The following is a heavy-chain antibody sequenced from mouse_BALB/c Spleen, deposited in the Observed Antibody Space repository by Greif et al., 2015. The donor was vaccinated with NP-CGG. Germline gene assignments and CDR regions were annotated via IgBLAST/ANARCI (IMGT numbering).Heavy chain of an antibody. Sequence: QVQLKESGAELAEPGASVKMSCKASGYTFTSYWMHWVKQRPGQGLEWIGYINPSTGYTEYNQKFKDKATLTADKSSSTAHMQLSSLTSEDSAVYYCAIYDGYYFDYWGQGTTLTVSS. CDR1: GYTFTSYW. V-gene: IGHV1-7*01. J-gene: IGHJ2*01. CDR2: INPSTGYT. D-gene: IGHD2-3*01. CDR3: AIYDGYYFDY.